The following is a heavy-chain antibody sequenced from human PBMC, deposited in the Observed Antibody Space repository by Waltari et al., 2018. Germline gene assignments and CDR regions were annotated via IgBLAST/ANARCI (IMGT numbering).Heavy chain of an antibody. D-gene: IGHD6-19*01. V-gene: IGHV4-4*07. CDR2: IYTSGST. J-gene: IGHJ5*02. CDR1: GGSISSYY. Sequence: QVQLQESGPGLVKPSETLSLTCTVSGGSISSYYWSWIRQPPGKGLEWIGRIYTSGSTNYNPSLKSRVTMSVDTSKNQFSLKLSSVTAADTAVYYCARDWRQAVAGTLYWFDPWGQGTLVTVSS. CDR3: ARDWRQAVAGTLYWFDP.